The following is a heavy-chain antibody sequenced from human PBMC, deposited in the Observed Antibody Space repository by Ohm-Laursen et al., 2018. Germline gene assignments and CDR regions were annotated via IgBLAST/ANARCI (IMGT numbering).Heavy chain of an antibody. CDR3: AGRGY. D-gene: IGHD1-26*01. V-gene: IGHV4-4*07. CDR1: GGAISSYY. CDR2: INIGGT. J-gene: IGHJ4*02. Sequence: SQTLSLTCAISGGAISSYYWSWIRQPAGKGLEWIGRINIGGTNYHPSLKSRVTMSVDTSKNQFSLNRSSVTAADTAVYYCAGRGYWGQGTLVTVSS.